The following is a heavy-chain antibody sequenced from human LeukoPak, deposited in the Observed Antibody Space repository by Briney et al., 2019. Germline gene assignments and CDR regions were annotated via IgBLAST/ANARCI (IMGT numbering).Heavy chain of an antibody. CDR1: GGSISSSSYY. D-gene: IGHD3-22*01. CDR2: IYYSGST. Sequence: SETLSLTCTVSGGSISSSSYYWGWIRQPPGKGREWIGSIYYSGSTYYNPSLKSRVTISVDTSKNQFSLKLSSVTAADTAVYYCARRGYYDSVEDYWGQGTLVTVSS. CDR3: ARRGYYDSVEDY. J-gene: IGHJ4*02. V-gene: IGHV4-39*01.